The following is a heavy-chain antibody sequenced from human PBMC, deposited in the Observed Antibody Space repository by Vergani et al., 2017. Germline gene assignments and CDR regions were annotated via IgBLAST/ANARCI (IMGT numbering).Heavy chain of an antibody. Sequence: EVQLVESGGGLVQPGGSLRLSCAASGFTFSSYWMHWVRQAPGKGLVWVSRINSDGSSTSYADSVKGRFTISRDNAKNTLYLQMNSLRAEDTAVYYCARVKDLLWFGELFNDAFDIWGQGTMVTVSS. CDR3: ARVKDLLWFGELFNDAFDI. D-gene: IGHD3-10*01. J-gene: IGHJ3*02. V-gene: IGHV3-74*01. CDR2: INSDGSST. CDR1: GFTFSSYW.